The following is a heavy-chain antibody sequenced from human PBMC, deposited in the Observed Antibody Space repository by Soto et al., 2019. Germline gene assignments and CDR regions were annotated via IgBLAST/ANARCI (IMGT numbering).Heavy chain of an antibody. J-gene: IGHJ5*02. CDR1: GYTFSDYY. Sequence: QVQVEQSGAEVKKPGASVKVSCKTSGYTFSDYYMHWVRQAPGQGLEWMGWINPNSGNTDYAQKFGGRVTMTRDTSITTAYMELTSLRSDDTAIYYCARDLMGYSNWFDPWGQGTLVTVSS. CDR3: ARDLMGYSNWFDP. CDR2: INPNSGNT. V-gene: IGHV1-2*02. D-gene: IGHD5-18*01.